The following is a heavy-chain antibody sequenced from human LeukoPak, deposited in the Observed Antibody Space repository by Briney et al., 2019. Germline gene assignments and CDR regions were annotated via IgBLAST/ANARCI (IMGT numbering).Heavy chain of an antibody. CDR2: IYTSGST. D-gene: IGHD2-2*02. V-gene: IGHV4-61*02. CDR3: ARDSPSVVVVPAAIQGWFDP. Sequence: SETLSLTCTVSGGSISSGSYYWSWIRQPAGRGLEWIGRIYTSGSTNYNPSLKSRVTISVDTSKNQFSLKLSSVTAADTAVYYCARDSPSVVVVPAAIQGWFDPWGQGTLVTVSS. CDR1: GGSISSGSYY. J-gene: IGHJ5*02.